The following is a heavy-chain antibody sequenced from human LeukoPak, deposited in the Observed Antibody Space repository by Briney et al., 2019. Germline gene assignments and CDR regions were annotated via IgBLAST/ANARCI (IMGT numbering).Heavy chain of an antibody. D-gene: IGHD6-13*01. J-gene: IGHJ6*04. CDR3: ARDGSSWPHYYYYGMDV. CDR1: GYTFTSYG. V-gene: IGHV1-18*04. CDR2: ISAYNGNT. Sequence: ASVKVSRKASGYTFTSYGISWVRQAPGQGLEWMGWISAYNGNTNYAQKLQGRVTMTTDTSTSTAYMELRSLRSDDTAVYYCARDGSSWPHYYYYGMDVWGKGTTVTVSS.